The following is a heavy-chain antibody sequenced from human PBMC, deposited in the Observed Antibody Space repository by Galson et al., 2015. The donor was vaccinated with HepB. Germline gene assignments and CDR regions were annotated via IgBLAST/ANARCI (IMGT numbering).Heavy chain of an antibody. CDR3: ARVNEWEKELRGFRRYYYYYAVDV. CDR2: INSDGSST. CDR1: GFTFSRYW. Sequence: SLRLSCAASGFTFSRYWMHWVRQAPGKGLVWVSRINSDGSSTTYADSVKGRFTISRDNAKDTLYLQMDSLRDGDTAVHYCARVNEWEKELRGFRRYYYYYAVDVWGQGTTVTVSS. V-gene: IGHV3-74*01. J-gene: IGHJ6*02. D-gene: IGHD1-26*01.